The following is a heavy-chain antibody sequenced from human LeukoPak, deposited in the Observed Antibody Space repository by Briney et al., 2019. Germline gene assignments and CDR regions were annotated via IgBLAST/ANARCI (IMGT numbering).Heavy chain of an antibody. J-gene: IGHJ4*02. D-gene: IGHD2-2*01. V-gene: IGHV3-48*04. Sequence: PGGSLRLSCAASGFTSSSYSMNWVRQAPGKGLEWVSYISSSSSTIYYADSVKGRFTISRDNAKNSLYLQMNSLRAEDTAVYYCARESYCSSTSCYPYDWGQGTLVTVSS. CDR3: ARESYCSSTSCYPYD. CDR1: GFTSSSYS. CDR2: ISSSSSTI.